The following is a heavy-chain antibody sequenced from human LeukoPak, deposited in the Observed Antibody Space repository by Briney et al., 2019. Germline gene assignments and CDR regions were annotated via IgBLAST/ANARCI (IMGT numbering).Heavy chain of an antibody. Sequence: SETLSLSCTVSGGSITEYYWSWIRQPPGKGLQWIGYIHNSGSTNSNPSLKSRVTMSVDTSKNQFFLKLASVTAADTAVYYCAKYGLYSFDSWGQGTLVTVSS. D-gene: IGHD4-17*01. V-gene: IGHV4-59*01. CDR3: AKYGLYSFDS. J-gene: IGHJ4*02. CDR2: IHNSGST. CDR1: GGSITEYY.